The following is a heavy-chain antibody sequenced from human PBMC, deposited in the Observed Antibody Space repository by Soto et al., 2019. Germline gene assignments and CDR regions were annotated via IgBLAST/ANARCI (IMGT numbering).Heavy chain of an antibody. Sequence: GGSLGLSCAASGFTFSSYGMHWVRQAPGKGLEWVAVIWYDGSNKYYADSVKGRFTISRDNSKNTLYLQMNSLRAEDTAVYYCARDQSIAAAGSPDFHYGMDVWGQGTTVTVSS. CDR3: ARDQSIAAAGSPDFHYGMDV. V-gene: IGHV3-33*01. CDR1: GFTFSSYG. J-gene: IGHJ6*02. D-gene: IGHD6-13*01. CDR2: IWYDGSNK.